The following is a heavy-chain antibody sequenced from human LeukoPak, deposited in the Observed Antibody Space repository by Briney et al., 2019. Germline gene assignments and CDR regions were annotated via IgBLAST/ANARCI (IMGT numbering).Heavy chain of an antibody. Sequence: SGPTLVKPTQTLTLACTFSGFSLTTSGVGVGWIRQPPGKALEWLALIYWDDDKRYSPSLKTRLTITKDTSKNQVVLTMTNMNPVDTATYYRAHAQGYYDILTAYYRFGFDIWGQGTMVTVSS. CDR1: GFSLTTSGVG. V-gene: IGHV2-5*02. CDR3: AHAQGYYDILTAYYRFGFDI. CDR2: IYWDDDK. D-gene: IGHD3-9*01. J-gene: IGHJ3*02.